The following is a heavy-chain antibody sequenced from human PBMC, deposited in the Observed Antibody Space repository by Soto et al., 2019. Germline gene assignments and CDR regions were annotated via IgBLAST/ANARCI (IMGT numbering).Heavy chain of an antibody. D-gene: IGHD4-4*01. V-gene: IGHV3-23*01. J-gene: IGHJ4*02. CDR3: AKVQLPHINYGGGYLLDF. CDR2: VSSGGDNT. CDR1: GFTFNNFA. Sequence: EVQLLQSGGGLGQPGGSLTLSCAASGFTFNNFAMTWVRQAPGKGLEWVSSVSSGGDNTWYADSVKGRFTISRDNPKNTLYQHMNILSAADTAVYYCAKVQLPHINYGGGYLLDFWGQGTLVTVSS.